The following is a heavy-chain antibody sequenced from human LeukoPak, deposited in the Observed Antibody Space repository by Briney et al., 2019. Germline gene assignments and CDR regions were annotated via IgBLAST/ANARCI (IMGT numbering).Heavy chain of an antibody. Sequence: PGGSLRLSCAASGFTFSSYAMSWVRQAPGKGLEWVSAISGSGGSTYYADSVKGRFTISRDNSKNTLYLQMNSLRAEDTAVYYCAKEEYYYDSSGYYEGFDYWGQGTLVTVSS. CDR1: GFTFSSYA. CDR3: AKEEYYYDSSGYYEGFDY. D-gene: IGHD3-22*01. V-gene: IGHV3-23*01. CDR2: ISGSGGST. J-gene: IGHJ4*02.